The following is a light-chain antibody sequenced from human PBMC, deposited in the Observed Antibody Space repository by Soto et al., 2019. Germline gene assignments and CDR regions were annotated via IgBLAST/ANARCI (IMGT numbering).Light chain of an antibody. J-gene: IGKJ2*01. CDR1: QSISSSH. Sequence: EIVLTQSPGTLSLSPGERATLSCRASQSISSSHLAWYQQKPGLAPRLLIFGASTRATGIPDRFSGSGSGTDFTLTISRLEPEDFAVYYCQHYDTSPTGYTFGQGTKLEI. CDR3: QHYDTSPTGYT. V-gene: IGKV3-20*01. CDR2: GAS.